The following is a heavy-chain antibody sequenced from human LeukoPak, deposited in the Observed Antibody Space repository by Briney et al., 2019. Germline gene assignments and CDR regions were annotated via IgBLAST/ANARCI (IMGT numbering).Heavy chain of an antibody. J-gene: IGHJ4*02. Sequence: GGPLSLPCAPSVFTLRNYHMHWVPGARGRGVEWVAVISYDGSNKYYADSVKGRFTISRDNSKRTVFLQTDSLRGEDTAVYYCANGGYYSLDSWGQGTLVTVSS. D-gene: IGHD2-15*01. V-gene: IGHV3-30*18. CDR2: ISYDGSNK. CDR3: ANGGYYSLDS. CDR1: VFTLRNYH.